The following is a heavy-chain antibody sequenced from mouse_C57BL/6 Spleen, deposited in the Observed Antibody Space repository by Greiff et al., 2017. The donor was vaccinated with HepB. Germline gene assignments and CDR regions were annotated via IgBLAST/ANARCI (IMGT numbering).Heavy chain of an antibody. J-gene: IGHJ3*01. CDR1: GYTFTDYY. CDR3: AYSKGAWFAY. Sequence: EVKLQQSGPELVKPGASVKISCKASGYTFTDYYMNWVKQSHGKSLEWIGDINPNNGGTSYNQKFKGKATLTVDKSSSTAYMELRSLTSEDSAVYYCAYSKGAWFAYWGQGTLVTVSA. CDR2: INPNNGGT. V-gene: IGHV1-26*01. D-gene: IGHD2-5*01.